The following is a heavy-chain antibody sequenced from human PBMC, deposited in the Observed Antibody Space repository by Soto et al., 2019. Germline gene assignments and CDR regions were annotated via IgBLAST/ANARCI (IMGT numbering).Heavy chain of an antibody. D-gene: IGHD2-15*01. CDR3: ATDGGEKLHAHYYYYGMEF. CDR1: GFTFSSYW. V-gene: IGHV3-7*03. CDR2: IKQDGSEK. Sequence: EVQLVESGGGLVQPGGSLRLSCAASGFTFSSYWMSWVRQAPGKGLEWVANIKQDGSEKYYVDSVKGPFIISRDNAKSSLYLRLTSLRVEDTAVYSCATDGGEKLHAHYYYYGMEFRGKGTRVTVSS. J-gene: IGHJ6*04.